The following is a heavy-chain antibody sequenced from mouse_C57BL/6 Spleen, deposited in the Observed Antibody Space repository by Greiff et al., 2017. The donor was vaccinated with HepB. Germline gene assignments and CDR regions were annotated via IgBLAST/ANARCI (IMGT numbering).Heavy chain of an antibody. CDR1: GYTFTDYN. V-gene: IGHV1-22*01. CDR3: GSSTVVDAMDY. J-gene: IGHJ4*01. CDR2: INPNNGGT. D-gene: IGHD1-1*01. Sequence: VQLQQSGPELVKPGASVKMSCKASGYTFTDYNMHWVKQSHGKSLEWIGYINPNNGGTSYNQKFKGKATLTVNKSSSTAYMKLRSLTSEDSAVYYCGSSTVVDAMDYWGQGTSVTVSS.